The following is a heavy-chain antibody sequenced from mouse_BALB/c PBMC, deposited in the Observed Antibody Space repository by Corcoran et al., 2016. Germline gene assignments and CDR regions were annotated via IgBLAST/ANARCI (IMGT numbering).Heavy chain of an antibody. CDR2: INPYNDGT. Sequence: EVQLQQSGPELVKPGASVKMSCKASGYTFTSYVMHWVKQKPGQGLEWIGYINPYNDGTKYNEKFKGKATLTSDKSSSTAYMELSSLTSEDSAVYYCARSVTTVVATDAMDYWGQGTSVTVSS. J-gene: IGHJ4*01. CDR1: GYTFTSYV. D-gene: IGHD1-1*01. CDR3: ARSVTTVVATDAMDY. V-gene: IGHV1S136*01.